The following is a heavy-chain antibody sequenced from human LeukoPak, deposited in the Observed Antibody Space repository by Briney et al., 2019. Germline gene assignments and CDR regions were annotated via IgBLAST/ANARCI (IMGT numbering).Heavy chain of an antibody. CDR3: ARDIVYGSPSFRDDYYYYGMDV. J-gene: IGHJ6*02. CDR2: ISSSSSYI. V-gene: IGHV3-21*01. Sequence: KSGGSLRLSCAASGFTFSSYSMNWVRQAPGKGLEWVSSISSSSSYIYYADSVKGRFTISRDNAKNSLYLQMNSLRAEDTAVYYCARDIVYGSPSFRDDYYYYGMDVWGQGTTVTVSS. D-gene: IGHD6-6*01. CDR1: GFTFSSYS.